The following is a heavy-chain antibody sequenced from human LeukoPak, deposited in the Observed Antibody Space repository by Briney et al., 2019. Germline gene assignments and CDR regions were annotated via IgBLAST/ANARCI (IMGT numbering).Heavy chain of an antibody. J-gene: IGHJ6*03. Sequence: SETLSLTCTVSGYSISSGYYWGWIRQPPGKGLEWIGTMYHSGSTNYNPSLKSRVTISVDTSKNQFSLKLNPVTAADTAVYYCARVQYYYGSGSYGGISGFYYYMDVWGKGTTVTVSS. V-gene: IGHV4-38-2*02. D-gene: IGHD3-10*01. CDR1: GYSISSGYY. CDR3: ARVQYYYGSGSYGGISGFYYYMDV. CDR2: MYHSGST.